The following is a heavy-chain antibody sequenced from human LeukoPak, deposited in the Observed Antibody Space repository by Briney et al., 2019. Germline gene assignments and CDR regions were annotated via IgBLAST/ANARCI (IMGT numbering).Heavy chain of an antibody. V-gene: IGHV1-69*05. Sequence: SVKVSCKASGGTFSSYAISWVRQAPGQGLEWMGGIIPIFGTANYAQKFQGRVTITTDESTSTAYMELSSLRSEDTAVYYCVRPSYSGSLRFQVAFDIWGQGTMVTVSS. J-gene: IGHJ3*02. D-gene: IGHD1-26*01. CDR1: GGTFSSYA. CDR3: VRPSYSGSLRFQVAFDI. CDR2: IIPIFGTA.